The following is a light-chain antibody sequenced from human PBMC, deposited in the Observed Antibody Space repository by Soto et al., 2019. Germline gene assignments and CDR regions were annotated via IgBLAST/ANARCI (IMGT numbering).Light chain of an antibody. V-gene: IGKV3-15*01. J-gene: IGKJ1*01. Sequence: EIVMTQSPATLSVSPGERATLSFRASQSFSSSYLAWYQQKPGQAPRLLIYGASTRANDIPARFSGSGSGTEFTLTIRSLQSEDIAVYYCQHYDNWPPWTFGQGTKVDIK. CDR3: QHYDNWPPWT. CDR1: QSFSSSY. CDR2: GAS.